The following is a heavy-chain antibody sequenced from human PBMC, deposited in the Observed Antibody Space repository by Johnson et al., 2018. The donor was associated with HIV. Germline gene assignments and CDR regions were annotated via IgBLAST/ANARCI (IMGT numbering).Heavy chain of an antibody. CDR3: AREGDMIVVVAAFDI. V-gene: IGHV3-30*04. CDR2: ISYDGNDK. D-gene: IGHD3-22*01. CDR1: GFPFTTYT. J-gene: IGHJ3*02. Sequence: QVQLVESGGGVVQPGRSLRLFCAVSGFPFTTYTIHWVRQAPGKGLEWVALISYDGNDKYYADSVKGRFPISRDISKSTLYLQMNSLRVEDTAMYYCAREGDMIVVVAAFDIWGQGTMVIVSS.